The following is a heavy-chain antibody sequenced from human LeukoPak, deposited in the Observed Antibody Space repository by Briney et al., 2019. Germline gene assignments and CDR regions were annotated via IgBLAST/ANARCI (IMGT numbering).Heavy chain of an antibody. J-gene: IGHJ4*02. CDR1: GYTFTRYY. V-gene: IGHV1-2*02. CDR3: ARDAYSSGWYQRVY. CDR2: INPNSGGT. D-gene: IGHD6-19*01. Sequence: ASVKVSCTASGYTFTRYYMPWVRQAPGQGLEWMGWINPNSGGTNYAQKFQGRVTMTRDTSISTAYMELSRLRSDDTAVYYCARDAYSSGWYQRVYWGQGTLVTVSS.